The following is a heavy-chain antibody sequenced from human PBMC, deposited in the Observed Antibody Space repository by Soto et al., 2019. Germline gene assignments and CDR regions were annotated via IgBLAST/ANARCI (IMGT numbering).Heavy chain of an antibody. D-gene: IGHD3-22*01. V-gene: IGHV4-34*01. CDR3: ARRNYDGSGYYYYYGMDV. CDR1: GGSFSGYY. J-gene: IGHJ6*02. CDR2: INHSGNT. Sequence: PSETLSLTCAVYGGSFSGYYWSWIRQPPGKGLEWIGEINHSGNTNYNPSLKSRVTISVDTSKNQFSLKLSSVTAADTAVYYCARRNYDGSGYYYYYGMDVWGQGTTVT.